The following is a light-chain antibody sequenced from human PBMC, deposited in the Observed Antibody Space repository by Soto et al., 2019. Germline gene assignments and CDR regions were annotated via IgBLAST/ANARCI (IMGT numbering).Light chain of an antibody. CDR3: QQYDYWPPIT. Sequence: IVMTQTPATLSVSPGERVTLSCRASQSVARNLAWYQEKPAQVPRLLIYDASTRATGVPARFSGSGSGTQFTLTISSLQSEDLAVYYCQQYDYWPPITFGGVTKVEIK. CDR2: DAS. CDR1: QSVARN. J-gene: IGKJ4*01. V-gene: IGKV3D-15*01.